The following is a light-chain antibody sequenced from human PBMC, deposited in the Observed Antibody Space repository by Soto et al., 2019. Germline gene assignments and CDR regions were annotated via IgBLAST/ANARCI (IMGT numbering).Light chain of an antibody. Sequence: DIQMTQSPSTLSGSVGDRVTITCRASQSISSWLAWYQQKPGKAPKLLIYKASSLESGVPSRFSGSGSGTEFTLTISSLQPDDFATNYCQQYNSYPWTFGQGTKVEIK. CDR3: QQYNSYPWT. CDR2: KAS. V-gene: IGKV1-5*03. J-gene: IGKJ1*01. CDR1: QSISSW.